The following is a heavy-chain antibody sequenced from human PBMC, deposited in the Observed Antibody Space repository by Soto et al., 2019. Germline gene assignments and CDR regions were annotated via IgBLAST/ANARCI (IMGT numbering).Heavy chain of an antibody. CDR2: MNPNSGNT. D-gene: IGHD3-16*01. J-gene: IGHJ4*02. Sequence: QVQLVQSGAEVKKPGASVKVSCKASGYTFTSYDINWVRQATGQGLEWMGWMNPNSGNTGYAQRFQGSVTMTTNTSIRTAYMELSSLRSEDTVVYYCARELTSRAVDYWGQGTLVTVSS. CDR1: GYTFTSYD. CDR3: ARELTSRAVDY. V-gene: IGHV1-8*01.